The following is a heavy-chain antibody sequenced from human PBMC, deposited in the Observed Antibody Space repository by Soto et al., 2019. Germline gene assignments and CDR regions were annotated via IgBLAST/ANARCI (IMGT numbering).Heavy chain of an antibody. CDR2: ISADGTNK. V-gene: IGHV3-30*18. CDR3: AKARRTSLVGAADY. J-gene: IGHJ4*02. CDR1: GFIFTSYG. Sequence: QVQLVESGGGVVQPGRSLRLSCAASGFIFTSYGMHWVRQAPGKGLDWVTIISADGTNKYYGDSVKGRFTVSRDNSKNTLYLHMNNVTADDTAVYYCAKARRTSLVGAADYWGQGTLVTVSS. D-gene: IGHD1-26*01.